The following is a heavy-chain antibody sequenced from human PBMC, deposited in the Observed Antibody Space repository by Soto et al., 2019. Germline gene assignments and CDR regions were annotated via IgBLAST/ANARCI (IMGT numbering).Heavy chain of an antibody. V-gene: IGHV3-15*07. J-gene: IGHJ4*01. CDR3: TTDSRTIMPEVRFDF. Sequence: EVQLVESGGGLVKPGGSLRLSCAASGFAFSNAWINWVRQPPGRGLEWVGRIKSQTDGGSGDYAAPVKGRFVVSRADSKNIVYLQMNSLKIEDTAVYYCTTDSRTIMPEVRFDFWGHGTLVTVSS. D-gene: IGHD3-16*01. CDR1: GFAFSNAW. CDR2: IKSQTDGGSG.